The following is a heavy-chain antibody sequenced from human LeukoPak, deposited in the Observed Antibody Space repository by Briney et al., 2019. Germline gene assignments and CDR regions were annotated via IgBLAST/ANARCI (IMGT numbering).Heavy chain of an antibody. Sequence: GGSLRLSCAASGFTFSNYGMHWVRQAPGKGLEWVAVISFDGTNKYYGDSVKGRFTISRDNSKNTLYLQMNSLRAEDTAVYYCAKDLRYYSPTIDFWGQGTLVTVSS. CDR2: ISFDGTNK. CDR3: AKDLRYYSPTIDF. V-gene: IGHV3-30*18. CDR1: GFTFSNYG. D-gene: IGHD3-10*01. J-gene: IGHJ4*02.